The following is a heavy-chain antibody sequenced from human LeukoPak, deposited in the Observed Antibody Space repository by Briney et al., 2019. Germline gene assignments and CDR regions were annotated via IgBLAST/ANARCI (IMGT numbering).Heavy chain of an antibody. CDR3: AKGEYSNYGYFDY. Sequence: GGSLRLSCAASGFTFSSYAMSWVRQAPGKGLEWVSAISGSGGSTYHADSVKGRFTISRDISKNTLYLQMNSLRAEDTAVYYCAKGEYSNYGYFDYWGQGTLVTVSS. V-gene: IGHV3-23*01. J-gene: IGHJ4*02. CDR1: GFTFSSYA. CDR2: ISGSGGST. D-gene: IGHD4-11*01.